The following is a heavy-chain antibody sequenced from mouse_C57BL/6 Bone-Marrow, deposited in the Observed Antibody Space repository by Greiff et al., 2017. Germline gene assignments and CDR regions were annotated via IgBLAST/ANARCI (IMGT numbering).Heavy chain of an antibody. D-gene: IGHD1-2*01. CDR3: ARRKSHYAWFAY. V-gene: IGHV1-54*01. Sequence: QVQLQQSGAELVRPGTSVKVSCKASGYAFTNYLIEWVKQRPGQGLEWIGVINPGSGGTNYNEKFKGKATLTADKSSSTAYMQLSSLTSEDSAVYFCARRKSHYAWFAYWGQGTLVTVSA. CDR2: INPGSGGT. J-gene: IGHJ3*01. CDR1: GYAFTNYL.